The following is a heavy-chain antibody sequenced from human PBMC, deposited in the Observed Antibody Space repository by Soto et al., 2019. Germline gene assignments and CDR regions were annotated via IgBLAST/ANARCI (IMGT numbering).Heavy chain of an antibody. CDR1: GFTFSNYN. CDR2: ISRGGGST. V-gene: IGHV3-48*02. Sequence: PGGSLRLSCAASGFTFSNYNFNWVRRAPGKGLEWVSYISRGGGSTYYADSVKGRFTISRDNAKNSLSLHLTSLRDEDTAVYYCARAQQLVDGRGGMDVWGQGATVTVSS. D-gene: IGHD6-13*01. J-gene: IGHJ6*02. CDR3: ARAQQLVDGRGGMDV.